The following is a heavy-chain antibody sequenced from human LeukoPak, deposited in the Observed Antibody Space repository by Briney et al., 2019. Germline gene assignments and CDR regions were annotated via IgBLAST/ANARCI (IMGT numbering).Heavy chain of an antibody. D-gene: IGHD4-17*01. V-gene: IGHV4-38-2*02. J-gene: IGHJ4*02. CDR2: IYHSGST. Sequence: SETLSLTCTVSGYSISSGSYWGWIRQPPGKGLEWVGSIYHSGSTYHNPSLKSRVTISVDTSKNQFSLKLSSVTAADTAVYYCARKPTVTKPFDYWGQGTLVTVSS. CDR3: ARKPTVTKPFDY. CDR1: GYSISSGSY.